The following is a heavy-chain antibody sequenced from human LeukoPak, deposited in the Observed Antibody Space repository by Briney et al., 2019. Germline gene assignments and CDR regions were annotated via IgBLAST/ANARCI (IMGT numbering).Heavy chain of an antibody. J-gene: IGHJ3*02. V-gene: IGHV4-59*08. D-gene: IGHD4-17*01. Sequence: SETLSLTCAVYGGSFSGYYWSWIRQPPGKGLEWIGYIYYSGSTNYNPSLKSRVTISVDTSKNQFSLKLSSMTAADTAVYYCATGYGDYAEDAFDIWGQGTMVTVSS. CDR3: ATGYGDYAEDAFDI. CDR1: GGSFSGYY. CDR2: IYYSGST.